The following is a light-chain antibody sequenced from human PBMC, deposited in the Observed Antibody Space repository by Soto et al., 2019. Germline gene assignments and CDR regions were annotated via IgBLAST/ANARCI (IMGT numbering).Light chain of an antibody. Sequence: QSALTQPRSVSGSPGQSVTISCTGTSSDVGGYNYVSWYQQHPGKAPKLMIYDVSKRPSGVPDRFSGSKSGNTASLTVSGLQADDEADYYCSSYAGSNNFFGGGTKLTVL. CDR1: SSDVGGYNY. CDR2: DVS. J-gene: IGLJ2*01. V-gene: IGLV2-11*01. CDR3: SSYAGSNNF.